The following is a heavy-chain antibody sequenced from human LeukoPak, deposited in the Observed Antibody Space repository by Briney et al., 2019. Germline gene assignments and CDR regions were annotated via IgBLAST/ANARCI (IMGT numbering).Heavy chain of an antibody. V-gene: IGHV3-13*01. CDR2: IGTAGDT. D-gene: IGHD1-1*01. Sequence: GGSLRLSCAASGFTFSSYDMHWVRQATGKGLEWVSAIGTAGDTYYPGSVKGRFTMSRENAKNSLYLQMNSLRAGDTAVYYCARVGTSGAFDIWGQGTMVTVSS. CDR3: ARVGTSGAFDI. CDR1: GFTFSSYD. J-gene: IGHJ3*02.